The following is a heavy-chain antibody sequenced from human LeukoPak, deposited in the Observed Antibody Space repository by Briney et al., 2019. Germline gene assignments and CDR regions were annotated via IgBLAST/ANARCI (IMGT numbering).Heavy chain of an antibody. V-gene: IGHV1-46*01. J-gene: IGHJ5*02. CDR2: INPSGGST. Sequence: GASVKVSCKASGYTFTSYYMHWVRQAPGQGLEWMGIINPSGGSTSYAQKFQGRVTITADESTSTAYMELSSLRSEDTAVYYCAFRITIVHDFELWFDPWGQGTLVTVSS. D-gene: IGHD3-3*01. CDR3: AFRITIVHDFELWFDP. CDR1: GYTFTSYY.